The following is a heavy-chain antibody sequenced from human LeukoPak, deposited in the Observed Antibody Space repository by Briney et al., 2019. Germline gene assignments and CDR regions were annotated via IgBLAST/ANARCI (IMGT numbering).Heavy chain of an antibody. V-gene: IGHV1-69*13. CDR2: IIPIFGTA. CDR1: GGTFSSYA. D-gene: IGHD2-15*01. J-gene: IGHJ4*02. Sequence: SVKVSCKASGGTFSSYAISWVRQAPGQGLEWMGGIIPIFGTANYAQKFQGRVTITADESTSTAYMELSSLRSEDTAVYYCASEDCSGGSCYSGVDYWGQGTLVTVSS. CDR3: ASEDCSGGSCYSGVDY.